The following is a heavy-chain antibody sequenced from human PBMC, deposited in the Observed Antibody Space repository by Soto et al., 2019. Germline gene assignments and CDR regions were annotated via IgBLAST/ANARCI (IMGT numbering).Heavy chain of an antibody. CDR1: SDSMNSGGYY. CDR2: IYSNGET. D-gene: IGHD6-6*01. Sequence: ASETLSLTCSVSSDSMNSGGYYWSWIRQHPGKGLEWIGYIYSNGETYYNPSLKSRVTISVDTSKNQFSLNLTSVTAADTAVYYCARRGGSSSGYYYYAMDVWGQGTTVTVSS. J-gene: IGHJ6*02. V-gene: IGHV4-31*03. CDR3: ARRGGSSSGYYYYAMDV.